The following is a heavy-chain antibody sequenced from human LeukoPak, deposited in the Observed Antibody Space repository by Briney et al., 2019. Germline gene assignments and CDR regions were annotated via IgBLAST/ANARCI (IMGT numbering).Heavy chain of an antibody. CDR1: EFTVSSNH. D-gene: IGHD3-22*01. CDR3: ARSYYDSTGYYIAILDY. Sequence: GGSLRLSCAALEFTVSSNHMNWVRQAPGKGLEWVSVTYSGGNTYYADSVKGRFTISRDNSENTLYLQMNSLRAEDTAVYYCARSYYDSTGYYIAILDYWGQGALVTVSS. CDR2: TYSGGNT. J-gene: IGHJ4*02. V-gene: IGHV3-66*01.